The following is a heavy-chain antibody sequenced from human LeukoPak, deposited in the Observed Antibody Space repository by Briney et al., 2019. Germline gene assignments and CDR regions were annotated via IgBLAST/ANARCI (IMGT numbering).Heavy chain of an antibody. D-gene: IGHD2-21*01. J-gene: IGHJ4*02. V-gene: IGHV4-38-2*01. CDR1: GYSISSGYY. CDR3: ARHLKYCGGDCYLW. Sequence: SETLSLTCAVSGYSISSGYYWGWIRQPPGKGLEWIGSIYHSGSTYYNPSLKSRVTISVDTSKNQFSLKLSSVTAADTAVYYCARHLKYCGGDCYLWWGQGILVTVSS. CDR2: IYHSGST.